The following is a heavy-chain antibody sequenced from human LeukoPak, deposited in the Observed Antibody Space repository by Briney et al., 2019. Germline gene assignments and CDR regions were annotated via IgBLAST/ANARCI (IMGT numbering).Heavy chain of an antibody. CDR2: ISAYNGNT. Sequence: GASVKVSCKASGYTFTSYGISWVRQAPGQGLEWMGWISAYNGNTNYAQKLQGRVTMTTDTSTSTAYMELRSLRSDDTAVYYCARDPGSSTPPYYYYYMDVWGKGTTVTVSS. D-gene: IGHD1-26*01. J-gene: IGHJ6*03. CDR3: ARDPGSSTPPYYYYYMDV. V-gene: IGHV1-18*01. CDR1: GYTFTSYG.